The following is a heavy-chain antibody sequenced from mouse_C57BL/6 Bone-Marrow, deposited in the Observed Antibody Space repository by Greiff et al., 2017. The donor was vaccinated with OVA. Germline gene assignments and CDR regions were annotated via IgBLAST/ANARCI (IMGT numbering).Heavy chain of an antibody. Sequence: VQLQQSGAELVKPGASVKISCKASGYAFSSYWMNWVKQRPGKGLEWIGQIYPGDGDTNYNGKFKGKATLTADKSSSTAYMQLSSLTSEDSAVYFCARGDYYGSRGDYWGQGTSVTVSS. CDR3: ARGDYYGSRGDY. CDR1: GYAFSSYW. J-gene: IGHJ4*01. CDR2: IYPGDGDT. D-gene: IGHD1-1*01. V-gene: IGHV1-80*01.